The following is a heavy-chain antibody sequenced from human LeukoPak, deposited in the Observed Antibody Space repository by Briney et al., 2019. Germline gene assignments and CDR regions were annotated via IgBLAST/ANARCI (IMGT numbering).Heavy chain of an antibody. J-gene: IGHJ5*02. D-gene: IGHD3-10*01. CDR1: GGSISSSNW. CDR3: ARGLLWFGDRGGFDP. Sequence: SETLSLTCADSGGSISSSNWWSWVRQPPGKGLEWIGEIYHSGSTNYNPSLKSRVTISVDKSKNQFSLKLSSVTAADTAVYYCARGLLWFGDRGGFDPWGQGTLVTVSS. CDR2: IYHSGST. V-gene: IGHV4-4*02.